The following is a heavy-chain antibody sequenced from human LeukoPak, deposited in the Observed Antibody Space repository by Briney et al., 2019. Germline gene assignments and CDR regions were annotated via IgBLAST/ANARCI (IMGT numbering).Heavy chain of an antibody. V-gene: IGHV1-2*02. CDR1: GFTFTDYY. J-gene: IGHJ4*02. Sequence: ASVKVSCKASGFTFTDYYMHWVRQAPGQGLEWMGWINPNSGVTNYAQKFQGRVTMTTDTSTSTAYMELRSLRSDDTAVYYCARGYSYGRIDYWGQGTLVTVSS. CDR2: INPNSGVT. CDR3: ARGYSYGRIDY. D-gene: IGHD5-18*01.